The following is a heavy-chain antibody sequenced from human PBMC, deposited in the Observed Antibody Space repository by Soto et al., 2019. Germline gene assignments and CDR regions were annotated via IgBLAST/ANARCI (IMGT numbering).Heavy chain of an antibody. D-gene: IGHD2-2*02. CDR1: GFTFSSYW. CDR3: AREEDCSSTSCYIYYYYGMDV. V-gene: IGHV3-74*01. J-gene: IGHJ6*02. CDR2: INSDGSST. Sequence: EVQLVESGGGLVQPGGSLRLSCAASGFTFSSYWMHWVRQAPGKGLVWVSRINSDGSSTSYADSVKGRFTISRDNAKNTLYLQMNSLRAEDTAVYYCAREEDCSSTSCYIYYYYGMDVWGQGTTVTVSS.